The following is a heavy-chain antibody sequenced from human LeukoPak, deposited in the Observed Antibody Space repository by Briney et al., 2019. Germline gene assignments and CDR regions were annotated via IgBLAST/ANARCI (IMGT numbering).Heavy chain of an antibody. J-gene: IGHJ6*02. V-gene: IGHV1-24*01. CDR2: FDPEDGET. CDR1: GYTLTELS. CDR3: ATSTPPNDYGDSYYGMDV. D-gene: IGHD4-17*01. Sequence: ASVKVSCKVSGYTLTELSMHWVRQAPGKGLEWMGGFDPEDGETIYAQKFQGRVTMTEDTSTDTAYMELSSLRSEDTAVYYCATSTPPNDYGDSYYGMDVWGQGTTVTVPS.